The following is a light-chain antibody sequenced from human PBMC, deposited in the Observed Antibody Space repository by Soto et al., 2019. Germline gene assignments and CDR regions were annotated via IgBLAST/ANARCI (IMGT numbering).Light chain of an antibody. J-gene: IGKJ4*01. CDR2: LGS. CDR1: QSLLHSNGYNY. Sequence: IAMTQTPLSLSVTPVQPAAFSCRSSQSLLHSNGYNYLDWYLQKPGQSPQLLIYLGSNRASGVPDRFSGSGSGTDFTLKISRVEAEDVGVYYCMQALQTPLTFGGGTKVDIK. V-gene: IGKV2-28*01. CDR3: MQALQTPLT.